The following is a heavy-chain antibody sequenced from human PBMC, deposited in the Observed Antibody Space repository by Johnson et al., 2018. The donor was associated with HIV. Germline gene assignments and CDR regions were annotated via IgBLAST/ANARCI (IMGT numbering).Heavy chain of an antibody. CDR2: IGTAGDT. CDR1: GFTFSSYD. Sequence: VQLVESGGGVVQSGRSLRLSCAASGFTFSSYDMHWVRQATGKGLEWVSSIGTAGDTYYPGSVKGRFTISRDNSKNTLYVQMNSLRAEDTAVYYCAREEAYCGGDCYSAFDIWGQGTMVTVSS. CDR3: AREEAYCGGDCYSAFDI. V-gene: IGHV3-13*01. D-gene: IGHD2-21*02. J-gene: IGHJ3*02.